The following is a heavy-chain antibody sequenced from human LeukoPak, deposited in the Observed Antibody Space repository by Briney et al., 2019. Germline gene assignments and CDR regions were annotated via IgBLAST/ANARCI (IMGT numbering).Heavy chain of an antibody. CDR2: IYSAGST. V-gene: IGHV3-53*01. CDR3: ARDKGYSIDQ. D-gene: IGHD5-18*01. CDR1: GFTVSTNY. Sequence: TGGSLRLSCAASGFTVSTNYMSWVRQAPGKGLEWVSVIYSAGSTYYADSVKGRFTVSRDNAKNTLYLQMNSLRAEETAIYYCARDKGYSIDQWGRGTLVTVSS. J-gene: IGHJ5*02.